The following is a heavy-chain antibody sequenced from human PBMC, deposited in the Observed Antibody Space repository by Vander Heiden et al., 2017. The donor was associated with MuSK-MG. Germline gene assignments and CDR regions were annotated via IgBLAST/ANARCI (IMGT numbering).Heavy chain of an antibody. V-gene: IGHV3-74*01. D-gene: IGHD5-18*01. J-gene: IGHJ4*02. CDR2: INSDGSST. CDR3: ARGGGYSNGSFDY. CDR1: GLTFRRYW. Sequence: EVQLVESGGGLVQRGGSLRLSCAASGLTFRRYWMQWVRQAPGKGRGWVARINSDGSSTSYADSVKGRFTISRDNAKNTLYLQMNSLRVEDTAVYYCARGGGYSNGSFDYWGQGTLVTVSS.